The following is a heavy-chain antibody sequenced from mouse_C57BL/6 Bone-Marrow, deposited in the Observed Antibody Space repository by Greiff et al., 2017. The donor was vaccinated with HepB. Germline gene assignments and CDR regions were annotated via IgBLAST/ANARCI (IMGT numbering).Heavy chain of an antibody. V-gene: IGHV1-69*01. Sequence: QVQLKQSGAELVMPGASVKLSCKASGYTFTSYWMHWVKQRPGQGLEWIGEIDPSDSYTNYNQKFKGKSTLTVDKSSSTAYMQLSSLTSEDSAVYYCARGSGYYFDYWGQGTTLTVSS. J-gene: IGHJ2*01. D-gene: IGHD4-1*01. CDR1: GYTFTSYW. CDR3: ARGSGYYFDY. CDR2: IDPSDSYT.